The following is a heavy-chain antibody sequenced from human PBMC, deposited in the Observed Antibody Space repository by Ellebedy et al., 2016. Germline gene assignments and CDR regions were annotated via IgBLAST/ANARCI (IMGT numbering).Heavy chain of an antibody. Sequence: GGSLRLXXAASGFTFSSYSMNWVRQAPGKGLEWVSSISSSSSYIYYADSVKGRFTISRDNSKNTLYLQMNSLRAEDTAVYYCAKGFPGGYCSSTSCYWVYWGQGTLVTVSS. CDR2: ISSSSSYI. V-gene: IGHV3-21*01. D-gene: IGHD2-2*03. CDR1: GFTFSSYS. J-gene: IGHJ4*02. CDR3: AKGFPGGYCSSTSCYWVY.